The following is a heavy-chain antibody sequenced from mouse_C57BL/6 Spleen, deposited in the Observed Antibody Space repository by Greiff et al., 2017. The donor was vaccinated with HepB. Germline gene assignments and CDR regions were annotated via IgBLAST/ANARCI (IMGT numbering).Heavy chain of an antibody. D-gene: IGHD1-1*02. V-gene: IGHV1-82*01. CDR3: ARCDYGVYYYAMDY. CDR1: GYAFSSSW. Sequence: LVESGPELVKPGASVKISCKASGYAFSSSWMNWVKQRPGKGLEWIGRIYPGDGDTNYNGKFKGKATLTADKSSSTAYMQLSSLTSEDSAVYFCARCDYGVYYYAMDYWGQGTSVTVSS. CDR2: IYPGDGDT. J-gene: IGHJ4*01.